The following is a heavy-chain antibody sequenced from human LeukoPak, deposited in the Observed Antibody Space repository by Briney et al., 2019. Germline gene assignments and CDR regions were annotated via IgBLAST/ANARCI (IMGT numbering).Heavy chain of an antibody. Sequence: ASVKVSCKASGYTFTSYYMHWVRQAPGQGLEWMGIINPSGGSTSYAQKFQGRVTMIRDMSTSTVYMELSSLRSEDTAVYYCARGGEYSSSSEVEGVYWGQGTLVTVSS. CDR3: ARGGEYSSSSEVEGVY. D-gene: IGHD6-6*01. CDR1: GYTFTSYY. J-gene: IGHJ4*02. V-gene: IGHV1-46*01. CDR2: INPSGGST.